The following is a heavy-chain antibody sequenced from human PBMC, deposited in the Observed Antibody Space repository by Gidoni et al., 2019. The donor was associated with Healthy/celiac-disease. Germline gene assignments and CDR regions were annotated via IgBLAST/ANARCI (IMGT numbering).Heavy chain of an antibody. D-gene: IGHD2-2*01. Sequence: EVQLLESGGGLVQPGGSLRLSCAASGFTFSSYAMSWVRQAPGKGLEWVSAISGSGGSTYYADSVKGRFTISRDNSKNTLYLQMNSLRAEDAAVYYCAKHGGQYQLPRPYYMDVWGKGTTVTVSS. CDR2: ISGSGGST. CDR3: AKHGGQYQLPRPYYMDV. V-gene: IGHV3-23*01. J-gene: IGHJ6*03. CDR1: GFTFSSYA.